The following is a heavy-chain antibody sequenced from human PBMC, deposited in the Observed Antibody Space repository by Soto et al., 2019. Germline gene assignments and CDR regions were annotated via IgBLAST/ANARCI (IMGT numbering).Heavy chain of an antibody. V-gene: IGHV3-30-3*01. D-gene: IGHD6-13*01. Sequence: QVQLVESGGGVVQPGRSLRLSCAASGFTFSSYAMHWVRQAPGKGLEWVAVISYDGSNKYYADSVKGRFTISRDNSKKSLYRQMNSLKAEDTAVYYCAREGTPEFIGAAGGGPYYFDCWGQGTLVTVSS. CDR2: ISYDGSNK. CDR3: AREGTPEFIGAAGGGPYYFDC. J-gene: IGHJ4*02. CDR1: GFTFSSYA.